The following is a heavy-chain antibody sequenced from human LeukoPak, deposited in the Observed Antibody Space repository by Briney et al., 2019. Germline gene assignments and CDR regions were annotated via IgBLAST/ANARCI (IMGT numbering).Heavy chain of an antibody. D-gene: IGHD6-19*01. CDR1: GGSISDYS. CDR2: IYTRGST. J-gene: IGHJ4*02. CDR3: ARVSAVAVTAFDS. V-gene: IGHV4-4*07. Sequence: SETLSLTCTVSGGSISDYSWSWIRQPAGKGLEWIGRIYTRGSTNYNPSLKSRVTMSVDTSKNQFSLKLNSVTAADTAVYYCARVSAVAVTAFDSWGQGTLVAVSS.